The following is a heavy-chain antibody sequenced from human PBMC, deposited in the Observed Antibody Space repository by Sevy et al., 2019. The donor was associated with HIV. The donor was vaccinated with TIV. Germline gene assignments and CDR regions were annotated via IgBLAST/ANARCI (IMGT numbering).Heavy chain of an antibody. CDR2: ISKDGTNK. D-gene: IGHD3-22*01. J-gene: IGHJ5*02. CDR1: GFNISPYA. CDR3: AKEGYYYDSHSADWFDP. V-gene: IGHV3-30*04. Sequence: GGSLRLSCSASGFNISPYALHWVRQTPGKGLQWLAVISKDGTNKDYADFVKGRFSLSRDNSKNTLYLQMSNVRPEDTAVYYCAKEGYYYDSHSADWFDPWGQGTLVTVSS.